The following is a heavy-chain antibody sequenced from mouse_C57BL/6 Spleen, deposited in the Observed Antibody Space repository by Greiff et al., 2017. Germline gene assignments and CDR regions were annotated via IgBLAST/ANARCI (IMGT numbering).Heavy chain of an antibody. CDR2: IDPETGGT. V-gene: IGHV1-15*01. Sequence: ESGAELVRPGASVTLSCKASGYTFTDYEMHWVKQTPVHGLEWIGAIDPETGGTAYNQKFKGKAILTADKSSSTAYMELRSLTSEDSAVYYCTGGLRLLWLRRAFDYWGQGTTLTVSS. D-gene: IGHD2-2*01. CDR3: TGGLRLLWLRRAFDY. CDR1: GYTFTDYE. J-gene: IGHJ2*01.